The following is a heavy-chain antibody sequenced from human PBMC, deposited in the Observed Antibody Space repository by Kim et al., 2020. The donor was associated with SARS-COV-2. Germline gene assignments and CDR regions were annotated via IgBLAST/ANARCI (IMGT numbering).Heavy chain of an antibody. CDR3: ARDKGQYSGYDYQIGVFDY. V-gene: IGHV3-30*04. J-gene: IGHJ4*02. CDR2: VSYDGNTQ. D-gene: IGHD5-12*01. Sequence: GGSLRLSCAASGFTFSSNAIHWVRQAPGKGLEWVSVVSYDGNTQYYADSVKGRFTISRDNSKNTLYLQMNSLRVEDTAVYYCARDKGQYSGYDYQIGVFDYWGQGSMVTVSS. CDR1: GFTFSSNA.